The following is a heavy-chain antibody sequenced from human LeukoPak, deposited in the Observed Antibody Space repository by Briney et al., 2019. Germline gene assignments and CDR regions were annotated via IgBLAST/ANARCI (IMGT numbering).Heavy chain of an antibody. CDR3: ARDILAGRYGSGDY. J-gene: IGHJ4*02. V-gene: IGHV3-33*01. Sequence: PGRSLRLSWAASGSTFSSYGMHWVRQAPGKGLEWGAAIWYEGSNKYYPDSVQRRFTISRDNSKNTLYLQMNGLSAGHTAVYYCARDILAGRYGSGDYWGQGTLVTVSS. CDR1: GSTFSSYG. CDR2: IWYEGSNK. D-gene: IGHD3-10*01.